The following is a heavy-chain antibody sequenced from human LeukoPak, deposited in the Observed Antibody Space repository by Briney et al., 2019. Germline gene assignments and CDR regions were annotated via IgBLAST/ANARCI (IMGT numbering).Heavy chain of an antibody. D-gene: IGHD6-19*01. CDR3: ARHFSSSGWYPKEFDY. V-gene: IGHV4-39*01. J-gene: IGHJ4*02. CDR1: GGSISSYY. Sequence: PSETLSLTCTVSGGSISSYYWSWIRQPPGKGLEWIGSIYYSGSTYYNPSLKSRVTISVDTSKNQFSLKLSSVTAADTAVYYCARHFSSSGWYPKEFDYWGQGTLVTVSS. CDR2: IYYSGST.